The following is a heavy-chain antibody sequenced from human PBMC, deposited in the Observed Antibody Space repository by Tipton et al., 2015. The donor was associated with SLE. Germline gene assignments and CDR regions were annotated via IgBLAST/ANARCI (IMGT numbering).Heavy chain of an antibody. CDR2: ISSSGSTI. V-gene: IGHV3-48*03. CDR3: ARDPHIAAAGTRHFDY. D-gene: IGHD6-13*01. J-gene: IGHJ4*02. Sequence: SLRLSCAASGFTFSSYEMNWVRQAPGKGLEWVSYISSSGSTIYYADSVKGRFTISRDNAKNSLYLQMNSLRAEDTAVYYCARDPHIAAAGTRHFDYWGQGTLVTVSS. CDR1: GFTFSSYE.